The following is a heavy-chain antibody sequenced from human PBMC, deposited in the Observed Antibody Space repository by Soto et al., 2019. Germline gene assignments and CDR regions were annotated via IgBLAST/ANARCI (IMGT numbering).Heavy chain of an antibody. CDR3: ARDLFGHVDAFDL. Sequence: APLKRSCKXAGYSYCVFYSSWGRKAPGQGLEWMGWTSGCSGNSKYAQKFQGRVTMTTDTSTNTGYMEMRSLTSDDTAVYYCARDLFGHVDAFDLWGQGTMVTVSS. V-gene: IGHV1-18*01. J-gene: IGHJ3*01. CDR1: GYSYCVFY. CDR2: TSGCSGNS. D-gene: IGHD3-16*01.